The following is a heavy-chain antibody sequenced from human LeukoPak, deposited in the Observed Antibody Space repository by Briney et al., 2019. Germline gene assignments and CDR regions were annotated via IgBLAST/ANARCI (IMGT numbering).Heavy chain of an antibody. CDR1: GFTFRIYA. CDR2: IKSCISDT. V-gene: IGHV3-23*03. CDR3: AKHCERHDGVWYFDY. Sequence: PGGSLRLSCAASGFTFRIYAMSWARQVPGKWLEWVSVIKSCISDTYYGDSGAGWFIISRDNSKNTLYLQMNSLRAEDTAVQFLAKHCERHDGVWYFDYWGLRTLVTVSS. J-gene: IGHJ4*01. D-gene: IGHD2-8*01.